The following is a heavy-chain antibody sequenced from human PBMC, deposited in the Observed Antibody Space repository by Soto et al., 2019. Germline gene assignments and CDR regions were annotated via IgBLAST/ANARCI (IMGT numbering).Heavy chain of an antibody. CDR3: ARDPVVARTYYYYYGMDD. D-gene: IGHD3-22*01. CDR2: INHSGST. V-gene: IGHV4-34*01. J-gene: IGHJ6*02. Sequence: QVQLQQWGAGLLKPSETLSLTCAVYGGSFSGYYWSWIRQPPGKGLEWIGEINHSGSTNYNPSLKSRVTISVDTSKNQFSLKLSSVTAADTAVYYCARDPVVARTYYYYYGMDDWGQGTTVTVSS. CDR1: GGSFSGYY.